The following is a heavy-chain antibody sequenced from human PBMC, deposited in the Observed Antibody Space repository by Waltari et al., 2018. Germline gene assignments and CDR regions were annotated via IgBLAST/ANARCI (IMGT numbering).Heavy chain of an antibody. V-gene: IGHV3-23*01. CDR1: GFTFSSYA. Sequence: EVQLLESGGGLVQPGGSLRLSCAASGFTFSSYAMSWVRQAPGKGLEWVSAISGSGGSTDYADSVKGRFTISRDNSKNTLYLQMNSLRAEDTAVYYCAKDPSVVDSGSKAFDIWGQGTMVTVSS. CDR2: ISGSGGST. J-gene: IGHJ3*02. D-gene: IGHD1-26*01. CDR3: AKDPSVVDSGSKAFDI.